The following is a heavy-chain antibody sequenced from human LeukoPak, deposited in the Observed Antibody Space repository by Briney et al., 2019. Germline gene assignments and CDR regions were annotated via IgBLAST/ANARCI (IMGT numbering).Heavy chain of an antibody. J-gene: IGHJ4*02. CDR2: IRNDGSNK. CDR1: GFTFSSYG. V-gene: IGHV3-30*02. CDR3: AKDPTHYRVWDYYETIGLSY. D-gene: IGHD3-22*01. Sequence: GGSLRLSCAASGFTFSSYGMHWVCQAPGKGLEWVAFIRNDGSNKYYADSVKGRFTISRDNSKNTLNLQMNSLRTEDTAVYYCAKDPTHYRVWDYYETIGLSYWGQGTLVTVSS.